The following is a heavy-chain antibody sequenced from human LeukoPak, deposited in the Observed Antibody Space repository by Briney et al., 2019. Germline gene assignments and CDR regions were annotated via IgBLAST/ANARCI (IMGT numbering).Heavy chain of an antibody. CDR2: INDSGSS. J-gene: IGHJ5*02. CDR3: AVAWNAERTFDP. Sequence: SETLSLTCAVYGGSFGGYYWSWIRQPPGKGLEWIGEINDSGSSNYIPSLKSRVTISVDRSKNQFSLWLSSVTAADTAIYYCAVAWNAERTFDPWGQGTLVTVSS. V-gene: IGHV4-34*01. CDR1: GGSFGGYY. D-gene: IGHD1-1*01.